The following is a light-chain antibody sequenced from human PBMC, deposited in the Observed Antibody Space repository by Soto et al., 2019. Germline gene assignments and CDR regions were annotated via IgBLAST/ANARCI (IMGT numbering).Light chain of an antibody. CDR2: DVS. Sequence: QSALTQPPSASGSPGQSVTISCTGTTGDIGAFNYVSWYQQRPGKAPKLIIYDVSKRPSGVPDRFSGSKSGNTASLTISGLQSEDEADYYCCSYADSSYVFGTGTKVTVL. J-gene: IGLJ1*01. CDR3: CSYADSSYV. V-gene: IGLV2-8*01. CDR1: TGDIGAFNY.